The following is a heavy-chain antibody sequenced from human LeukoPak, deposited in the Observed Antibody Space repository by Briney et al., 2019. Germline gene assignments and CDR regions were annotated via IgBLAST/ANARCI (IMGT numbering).Heavy chain of an antibody. CDR1: GGSFSGYY. CDR2: INHSGST. J-gene: IGHJ6*03. Sequence: SETLSLTCAVYGGSFSGYYWSWIRQPPGKGLEWIGEINHSGSTNYNPSLKSRVTISVDTSKNQFSLKLSSVTAADTAVYYCARGRPDSRQQLPYYPYMDVWGKGTTVTVSS. D-gene: IGHD6-13*01. CDR3: ARGRPDSRQQLPYYPYMDV. V-gene: IGHV4-34*01.